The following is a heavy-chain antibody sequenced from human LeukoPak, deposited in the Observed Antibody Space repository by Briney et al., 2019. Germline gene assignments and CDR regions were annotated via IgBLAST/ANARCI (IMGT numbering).Heavy chain of an antibody. V-gene: IGHV4-39*07. CDR1: GGSISSSSYY. Sequence: SETLSLTCTVSGGSISSSSYYWGWIRQPPGKGLEWIGSIYYSGSTYYNPSLKSRVTISVDTSKNQFSLKLSSVTAADTAVYYCARLGYCSSTSCYFGYFQHWGQGTLVTVSS. J-gene: IGHJ1*01. CDR2: IYYSGST. CDR3: ARLGYCSSTSCYFGYFQH. D-gene: IGHD2-2*01.